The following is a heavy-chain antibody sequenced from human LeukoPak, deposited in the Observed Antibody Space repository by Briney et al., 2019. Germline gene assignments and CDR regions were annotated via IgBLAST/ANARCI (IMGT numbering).Heavy chain of an antibody. CDR2: INHSGST. J-gene: IGHJ4*02. V-gene: IGHV4-34*01. CDR3: ARFRRGYLTYFDY. D-gene: IGHD3-22*01. CDR1: GGSISSYY. Sequence: SETLSLTCTVSGGSISSYYWSWIRQPPGKGLEWIGEINHSGSTNYNPSLKSRVTISVDTSKNQFSLKLSSVTAADTAVYYCARFRRGYLTYFDYWGQGTLVTVSS.